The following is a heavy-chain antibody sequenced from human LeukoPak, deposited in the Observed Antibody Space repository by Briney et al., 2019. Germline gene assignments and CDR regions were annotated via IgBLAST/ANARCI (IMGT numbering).Heavy chain of an antibody. J-gene: IGHJ2*01. V-gene: IGHV4-39*07. CDR2: IYYSGST. CDR1: GGSISSSGYY. D-gene: IGHD6-13*01. CDR3: ARVSSSWYQDWYFDL. Sequence: PSETLSLTCTVSGGSISSSGYYWDWIRQPPGKGLEWIGSIYYSGSTYYNPSLKSRVTISVDTSKNQFSLKLSSVTAADTAVYYCARVSSSWYQDWYFDLWGRGTLVTVSS.